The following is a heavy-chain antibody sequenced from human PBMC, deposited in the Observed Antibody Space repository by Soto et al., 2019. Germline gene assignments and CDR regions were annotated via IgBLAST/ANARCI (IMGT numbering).Heavy chain of an antibody. J-gene: IGHJ3*02. CDR2: LIHGGST. CDR1: GASLGGFH. Sequence: QVRLEQWGAGLLKPSETLSLTCAIYGASLGGFHWTWLRQAPGKGLEWIGELIHGGSTNYNPSLKGRVSVSLDTSKNQFSLHLMSVTDADTAVYYCARSPLGYDYVRQTWREVGDSFDIWGRGTLVTVSS. CDR3: ARSPLGYDYVRQTWREVGDSFDI. V-gene: IGHV4-34*12. D-gene: IGHD3-16*01.